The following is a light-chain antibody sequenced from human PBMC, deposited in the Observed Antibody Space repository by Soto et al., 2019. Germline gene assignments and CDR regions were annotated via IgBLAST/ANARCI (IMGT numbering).Light chain of an antibody. CDR1: QSVFGY. J-gene: IGKJ4*01. CDR3: QQRSDSPPLT. V-gene: IGKV3-11*01. CDR2: DAY. Sequence: EVVLTQSPATLSLSPGDRATLSCRASQSVFGYLAWYQHKPGQAPRLLIYDAYKRATGVPARFSGSVSETDFTLIISSLEPEDFAVYYCQQRSDSPPLTFGGGTKVEIK.